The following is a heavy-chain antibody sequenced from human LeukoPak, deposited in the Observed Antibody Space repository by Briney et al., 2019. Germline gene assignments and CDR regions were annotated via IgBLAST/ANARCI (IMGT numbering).Heavy chain of an antibody. Sequence: ASVKVSCKASGYTFTSYDINWVRQATGQGLEWMGWMNPNSGNTGYAQKFQGRVTMTRNTSISTAYMELSSLRSEDTAVYYCARFRRGSSTRRYYDYVWGGSTRLYFDYWGQGTLVTVSS. CDR2: MNPNSGNT. D-gene: IGHD3-16*01. V-gene: IGHV1-8*01. CDR1: GYTFTSYD. CDR3: ARFRRGSSTRRYYDYVWGGSTRLYFDY. J-gene: IGHJ4*02.